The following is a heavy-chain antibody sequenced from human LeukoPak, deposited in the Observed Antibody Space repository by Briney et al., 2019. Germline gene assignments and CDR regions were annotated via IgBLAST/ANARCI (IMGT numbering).Heavy chain of an antibody. CDR3: ARDRRSWYGDRSRGLFDY. CDR1: GGTFSSYG. CDR2: ISAYNGNT. D-gene: IGHD6-13*01. V-gene: IGHV1-18*01. Sequence: ASVKVSCKASGGTFSSYGIRWVRQAPGQGLEWMGWISAYNGNTNYAQKLQGRVTMTTDTSTSTAYMELRSLRSDDTAVYYCARDRRSWYGDRSRGLFDYWGQGTLVTVSS. J-gene: IGHJ4*02.